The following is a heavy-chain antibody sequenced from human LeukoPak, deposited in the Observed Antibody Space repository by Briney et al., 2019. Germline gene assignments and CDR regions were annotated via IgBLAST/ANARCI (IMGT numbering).Heavy chain of an antibody. J-gene: IGHJ6*02. D-gene: IGHD6-6*01. V-gene: IGHV1-46*01. CDR2: INPSGGST. CDR3: ARSYSSSSGMDV. Sequence: GASVKVSCKASGYTFTGYFIHWVRQAPGQGLEWMGIINPSGGSTSYAQKFQGRVTMTRDTSTSTVYMELSSLRSEDTAVYYCARSYSSSSGMDVWGQGTTVTVSS. CDR1: GYTFTGYF.